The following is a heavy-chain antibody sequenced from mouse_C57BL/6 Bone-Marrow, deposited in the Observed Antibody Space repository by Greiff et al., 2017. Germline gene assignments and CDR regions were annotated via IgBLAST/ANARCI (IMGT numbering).Heavy chain of an antibody. CDR2: IYPGSGST. D-gene: IGHD2-5*01. Sequence: QVQLKQPGAELVKPGASVKMSCKASGYTFTSYWITWVKPRPGQGLEWIGDIYPGSGSTNYNEKFKSKATLTVDTSSSTAYMQLSSLTSEDSAVYYCARPSYSNYWYFDVWGTGTTVTVSS. CDR1: GYTFTSYW. CDR3: ARPSYSNYWYFDV. V-gene: IGHV1-55*01. J-gene: IGHJ1*03.